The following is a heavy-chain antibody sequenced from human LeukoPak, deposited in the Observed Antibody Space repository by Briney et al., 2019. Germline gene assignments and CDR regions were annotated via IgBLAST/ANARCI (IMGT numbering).Heavy chain of an antibody. V-gene: IGHV4-34*01. CDR2: INHSGST. CDR3: AKVAMYYYGSETYFFFDD. J-gene: IGHJ4*02. CDR1: GGSFSGYY. D-gene: IGHD3-10*01. Sequence: PSETLSLTCAVYGGSFSGYYWSWIRQPPGKGLEWIGEINHSGSTNYNPSLKSRVTISVDTSKNQFSLKLSSVTAADTAVYYCAKVAMYYYGSETYFFFDDWGQGTLVTVSS.